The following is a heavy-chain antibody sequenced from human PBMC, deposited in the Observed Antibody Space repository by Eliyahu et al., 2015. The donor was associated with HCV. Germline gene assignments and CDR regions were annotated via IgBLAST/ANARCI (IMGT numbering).Heavy chain of an antibody. V-gene: IGHV3-48*01. Sequence: DVHLVESGGGLVQPGGSLRLSCATSGXTXRAXFSMNWLRQAPGKGLEWISYISSSSHSTIHYSDSVKGRFTISRDSATNSLHLQMNSLRVEDTAVYYCARVGRELRQDNWFDSWGQGTLVTVSS. CDR3: ARVGRELRQDNWFDS. CDR2: ISSSSHSTI. J-gene: IGHJ5*01. D-gene: IGHD1-26*01. CDR1: GXTXRAXFS.